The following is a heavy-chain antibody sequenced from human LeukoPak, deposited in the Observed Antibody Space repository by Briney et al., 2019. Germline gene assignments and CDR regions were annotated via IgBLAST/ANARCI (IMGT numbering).Heavy chain of an antibody. D-gene: IGHD5-12*01. V-gene: IGHV4-38-2*02. CDR2: IYHSGST. Sequence: SETLSLTCTVSGGSISSYYWSWIRQPPGKGLEWIGSIYHSGSTYYNPSLKSRVTISVDTSKNQFSLKLSSVTAADTAVYYCARASISYDPYYYYYMDVWGKGTTVTVSS. J-gene: IGHJ6*03. CDR1: GGSISSYY. CDR3: ARASISYDPYYYYYMDV.